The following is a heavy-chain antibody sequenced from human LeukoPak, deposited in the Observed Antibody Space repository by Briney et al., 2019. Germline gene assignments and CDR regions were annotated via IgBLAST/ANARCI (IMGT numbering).Heavy chain of an antibody. V-gene: IGHV4-4*07. CDR3: AMILYDSSGYYYVY. CDR1: GGSISSHY. CDR2: IYTSGST. J-gene: IGHJ4*02. Sequence: SETLSLTCTVSGGSISSHYWSWIRQPAGKGLEWIGRIYTSGSTNYNPSLKSRVTMSVDTSKNRFSLKLSSVTAADTAVYYCAMILYDSSGYYYVYWGQGTLVTVSS. D-gene: IGHD3-22*01.